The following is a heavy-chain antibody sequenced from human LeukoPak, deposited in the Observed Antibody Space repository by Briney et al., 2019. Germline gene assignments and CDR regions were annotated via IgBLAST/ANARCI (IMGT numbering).Heavy chain of an antibody. CDR1: GFTFSSYA. CDR2: IRSGGGYT. Sequence: GGSLRLSCAASGFTFSSYAMSWVRQAPGKGLEWVSTIRSGGGYTYYADSVKSRFTISRDNSKNTLYLQMNSLRAEDTAVYNCAKSLYYYYYMDVWGKGTTVSASS. J-gene: IGHJ6*03. CDR3: AKSLYYYYYMDV. V-gene: IGHV3-23*01.